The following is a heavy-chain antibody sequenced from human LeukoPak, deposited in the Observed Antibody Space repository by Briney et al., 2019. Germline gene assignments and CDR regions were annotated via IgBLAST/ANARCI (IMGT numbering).Heavy chain of an antibody. V-gene: IGHV4-59*01. CDR3: AREGIAEQLVRGWFDP. CDR1: GGSISSYY. CDR2: IYYSGST. J-gene: IGHJ5*02. D-gene: IGHD6-6*01. Sequence: PSETLSLTCTVSGGSISSYYWSWIRQPPGKGLEWIGYIYYSGSTNYNPSLKSRVTISVDTSKNQFSLKLSSVTAADTAVYYCAREGIAEQLVRGWFDPWGQGTLVTVSS.